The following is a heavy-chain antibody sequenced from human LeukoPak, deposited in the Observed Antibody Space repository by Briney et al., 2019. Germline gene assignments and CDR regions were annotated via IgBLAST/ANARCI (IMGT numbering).Heavy chain of an antibody. CDR3: TRGPGSTWYSDY. D-gene: IGHD6-13*01. V-gene: IGHV3-66*02. J-gene: IGHJ4*02. CDR1: GFTVSSNY. CDR2: IYSGGDT. Sequence: GGSLRLSCAASGFTVSSNYMNWDRQAPGKGLEWVSIIYSGGDTYYADSVKGRFTISRDNSKNTLYLQMNNPRADDTAVYYCTRGPGSTWYSDYWGQGTLVTVSS.